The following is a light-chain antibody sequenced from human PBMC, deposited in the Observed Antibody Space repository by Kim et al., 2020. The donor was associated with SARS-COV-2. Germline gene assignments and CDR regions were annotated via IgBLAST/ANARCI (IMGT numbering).Light chain of an antibody. J-gene: IGKJ4*01. V-gene: IGKV3-11*01. Sequence: EIVLTQSPATLSLSPGERATLSCRASQSVSSYLAWYQQKPGQAPRLLIYDASNRATGIPDRFSGSGSGTDFTLTISSLEPEDFAVYYCQQRSNWLGTFGGGTKVDIK. CDR1: QSVSSY. CDR2: DAS. CDR3: QQRSNWLGT.